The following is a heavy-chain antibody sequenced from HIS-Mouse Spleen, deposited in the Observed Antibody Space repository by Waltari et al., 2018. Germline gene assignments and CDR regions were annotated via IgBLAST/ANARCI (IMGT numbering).Heavy chain of an antibody. Sequence: QVQLQQWGAGLLTPSETLSLTCAVYGGSFSGYYWRWIRQPPGKGLEWIGEINHSGSTNYNPSLKSRVTISVDTSKNQFSLKLSSVTAADTAVYYCARGREIVATIPNFAAFDIWGQGTMVTVSS. V-gene: IGHV4-34*01. J-gene: IGHJ3*02. CDR2: INHSGST. CDR1: GGSFSGYY. CDR3: ARGREIVATIPNFAAFDI. D-gene: IGHD5-12*01.